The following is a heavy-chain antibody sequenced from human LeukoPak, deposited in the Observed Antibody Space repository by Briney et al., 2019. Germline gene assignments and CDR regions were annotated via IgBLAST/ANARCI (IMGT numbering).Heavy chain of an antibody. Sequence: VASVKVSCKASGYTFTGYYMHWVRQAPGQGLEWMGWINPNSGGTNYAQKFRGRVTMTRDTSISTAYMELSSLRSEDTAVYYCARDKTHYYDSSGYYPDAFDIWGQGTMVTVSS. CDR3: ARDKTHYYDSSGYYPDAFDI. J-gene: IGHJ3*02. V-gene: IGHV1-2*02. D-gene: IGHD3-22*01. CDR1: GYTFTGYY. CDR2: INPNSGGT.